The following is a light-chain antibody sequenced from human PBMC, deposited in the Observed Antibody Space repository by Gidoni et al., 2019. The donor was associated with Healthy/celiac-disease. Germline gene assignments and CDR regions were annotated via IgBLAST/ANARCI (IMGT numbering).Light chain of an antibody. J-gene: IGKJ1*01. CDR3: QQYYSTPLA. CDR2: WAS. Sequence: DIVMTQSPDSLAVSLGERATINCKSSQSVVYSSNNKNYLAWYQQKPGQPPKRLIYWASTRESGVPDRFSGRGSGTDFTLTSSSLQAEDVAVYYCQQYYSTPLAFGQGTKVEIK. V-gene: IGKV4-1*01. CDR1: QSVVYSSNNKNY.